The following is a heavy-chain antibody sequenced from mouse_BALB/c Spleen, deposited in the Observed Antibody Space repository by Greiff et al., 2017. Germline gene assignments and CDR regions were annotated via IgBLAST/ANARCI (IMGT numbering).Heavy chain of an antibody. J-gene: IGHJ2*01. Sequence: EVKLMESGGGLVKPGGSLKLSCAASGFTFSSYAMSWVRQSPEKRLEWVAEISSGGSYTYYPDTVTGRFTISRDNAKNTLYLEMSSLRSEDTAMYYCAREGLRRTPYYFDYWGQGTTLTVSS. CDR3: AREGLRRTPYYFDY. CDR2: ISSGGSYT. CDR1: GFTFSSYA. D-gene: IGHD2-4*01. V-gene: IGHV5-9-4*01.